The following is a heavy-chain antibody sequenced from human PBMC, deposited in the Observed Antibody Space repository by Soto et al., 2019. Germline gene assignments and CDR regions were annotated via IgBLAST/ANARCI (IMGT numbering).Heavy chain of an antibody. CDR1: GFTFSSYS. CDR2: ISSSSSYI. CDR3: ARDRRYSSGWYDY. J-gene: IGHJ4*02. V-gene: IGHV3-21*01. Sequence: GGSLRLSCAASGFTFSSYSMNWVRQAPGKGLEWVSSISSSSSYIYYADSVKGQFTISRDNAKNSLYLQMNSLRAEDTAVYYCARDRRYSSGWYDYWGQGTLVTVSS. D-gene: IGHD6-19*01.